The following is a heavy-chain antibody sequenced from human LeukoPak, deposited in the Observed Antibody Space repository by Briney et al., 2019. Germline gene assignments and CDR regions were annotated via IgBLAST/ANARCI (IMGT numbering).Heavy chain of an antibody. Sequence: PGGSLRLSCAASGFTFSNAWMSWVRQAPGKGLEWVGRIKSKTDGGTTDYAAPAKGRFTISRDDPKNTLYLQMNSLKTEDTAVYYCTTAETIYCGGDCYPFDYWGQGTLVTVSS. CDR2: IKSKTDGGTT. CDR1: GFTFSNAW. D-gene: IGHD2-21*02. V-gene: IGHV3-15*01. CDR3: TTAETIYCGGDCYPFDY. J-gene: IGHJ4*02.